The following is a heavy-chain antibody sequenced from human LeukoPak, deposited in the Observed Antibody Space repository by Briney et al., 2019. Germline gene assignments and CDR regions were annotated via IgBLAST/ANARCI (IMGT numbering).Heavy chain of an antibody. CDR1: GLTFSNYA. Sequence: GGSLRLSCAASGLTFSNYAMSWVRQAPGQGLESVSSISGPGDSTFYADSVKGRFTISRDNSKNTLYLQMNSLRAEDTAVYYCARVYGSGMEWFDPWGQGTLVTVSS. J-gene: IGHJ5*02. V-gene: IGHV3-23*01. CDR3: ARVYGSGMEWFDP. CDR2: ISGPGDST. D-gene: IGHD3-10*01.